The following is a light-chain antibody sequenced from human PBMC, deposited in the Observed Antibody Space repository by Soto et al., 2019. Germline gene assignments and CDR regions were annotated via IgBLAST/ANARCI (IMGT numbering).Light chain of an antibody. CDR1: QSVSSSY. CDR2: GAS. V-gene: IGKV3-20*01. CDR3: QQYGSSPLT. Sequence: EIVLTQSPGTLSLSPGERATLSCRASQSVSSSYLAWYQQKPGQAPRLLIYGASSRATGITDSFSGSGSGTDFTLTISRLEPEDFAVYYCQQYGSSPLTFGGGTKVEIK. J-gene: IGKJ4*01.